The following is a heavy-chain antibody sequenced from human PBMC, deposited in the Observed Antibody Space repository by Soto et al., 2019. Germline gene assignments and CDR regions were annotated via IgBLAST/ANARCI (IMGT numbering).Heavy chain of an antibody. CDR3: ARGLSSGWFDY. D-gene: IGHD6-19*01. J-gene: IGHJ5*01. Sequence: GGSLRLSCAASGFTFSNYSMNWVRQAPGKGLEWVSSISSTSKYIYYADSVKGRFTISRDNAKKSLYLQMNSLRVEDTAVYYCARGLSSGWFDYWGQGILVTVSS. V-gene: IGHV3-21*01. CDR2: ISSTSKYI. CDR1: GFTFSNYS.